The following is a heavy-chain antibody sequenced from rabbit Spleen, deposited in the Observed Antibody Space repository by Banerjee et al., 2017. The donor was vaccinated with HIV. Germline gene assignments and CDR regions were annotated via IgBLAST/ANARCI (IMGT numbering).Heavy chain of an antibody. CDR2: IYTAATTT. CDR1: AFDLSGYYV. Sequence: QEQLVESGGGLVQPEGSLTLTCNASAFDLSGYYVMRWVRQAPGKGLEWIGTIYTAATTTYYANWAKGRFTISKSSSTSVTLQMTSLTAADTATYFCASDINGDGVFSLWGPGTLVTVS. V-gene: IGHV1S45*01. D-gene: IGHD2-1*01. CDR3: ASDINGDGVFSL. J-gene: IGHJ4*01.